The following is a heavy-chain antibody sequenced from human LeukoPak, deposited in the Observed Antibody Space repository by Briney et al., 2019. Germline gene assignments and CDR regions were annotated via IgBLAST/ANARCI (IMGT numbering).Heavy chain of an antibody. V-gene: IGHV5-51*01. D-gene: IGHD5-18*01. CDR3: ARHVPGYSYGYGSIDY. CDR1: GYSFTSYW. CDR2: IYPGDSDT. J-gene: IGHJ4*02. Sequence: GESLKISCKGSGYSFTSYWIGWVRQMPGKGLEWMGIIYPGDSDTRYSPSFQGQVTISADKSISTAYLQWSSLKASDTVMYYCARHVPGYSYGYGSIDYWGQGTLVTVSS.